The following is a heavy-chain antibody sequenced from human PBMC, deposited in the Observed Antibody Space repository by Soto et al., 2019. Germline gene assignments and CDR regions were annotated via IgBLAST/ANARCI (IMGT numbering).Heavy chain of an antibody. J-gene: IGHJ2*01. V-gene: IGHV7-4-1*01. CDR3: ARSFSFGGIIPNWYFDL. CDR1: GYTFTSYA. D-gene: IGHD3-16*02. CDR2: INTNTGNP. Sequence: QVQLVQSGSELKKPGASVKVSCKASGYTFTSYAMNWVRQAPGQGLEWMGWINTNTGNPTYAQGFTGRFVFSLDTSFSTAYPQVCSLNARDTALYYCARSFSFGGIIPNWYFDLWGRGTLVTVSS.